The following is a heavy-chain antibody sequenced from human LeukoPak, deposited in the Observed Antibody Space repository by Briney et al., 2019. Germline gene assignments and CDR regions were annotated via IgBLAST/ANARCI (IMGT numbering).Heavy chain of an antibody. V-gene: IGHV1-8*01. CDR1: GYTFTSYD. J-gene: IGHJ3*02. Sequence: ASVKVSCKASGYTFTSYDINWVRQSTGQGLEWMGWMNPNSGNTGYAQKFQGRVTMTRNTSISTAYMELSSLRSEDTAVYYCAREVPAASDAFDIWGQGTMVTVSS. D-gene: IGHD2-2*01. CDR2: MNPNSGNT. CDR3: AREVPAASDAFDI.